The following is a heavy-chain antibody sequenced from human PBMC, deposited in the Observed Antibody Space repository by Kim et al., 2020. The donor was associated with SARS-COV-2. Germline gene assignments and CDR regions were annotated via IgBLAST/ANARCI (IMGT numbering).Heavy chain of an antibody. CDR3: ARRRVPAAIGLQAAAGYYFDY. V-gene: IGHV4-34*01. J-gene: IGHJ4*02. Sequence: SETLSLTCAVYGGSFSGYYWSWIRQPPGKGLEWIGEINHSGSTNYNPSLKSRVTISVDTSKNQFSLKLSSVTAADTAVYYCARRRVPAAIGLQAAAGYYFDYWGQGTLVTVSS. CDR2: INHSGST. CDR1: GGSFSGYY. D-gene: IGHD2-2*02.